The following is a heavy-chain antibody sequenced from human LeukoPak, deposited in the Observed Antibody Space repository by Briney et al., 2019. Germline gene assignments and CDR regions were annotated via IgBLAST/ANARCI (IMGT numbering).Heavy chain of an antibody. J-gene: IGHJ4*02. CDR2: INPNSGGT. D-gene: IGHD2-2*01. CDR1: GYTFTGYY. V-gene: IGHV1-2*02. Sequence: ASVKVSCKASGYTFTGYYMHWVRQAPGQGLEWMGWINPNSGGTNYAQKFQGRVTMTRDTSISTAYMELSRLRSGDTAVYYCARGRGDCSSTSCLIEWFYWGQGTLVTVSS. CDR3: ARGRGDCSSTSCLIEWFY.